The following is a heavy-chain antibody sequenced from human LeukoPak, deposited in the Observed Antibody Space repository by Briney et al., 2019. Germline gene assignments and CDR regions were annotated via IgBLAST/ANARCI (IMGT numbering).Heavy chain of an antibody. V-gene: IGHV3-23*01. D-gene: IGHD6-19*01. Sequence: PGGSLRLSCAASGFAFSSYSMAWVRQAPGKGLEWVSSISDNGATIFYADSVKGRFTISRDNSKNALFLQMTSLRAEDTAIYYCAKSRGISDISGWRTFEYWGQGTLVTVSS. CDR1: GFAFSSYS. CDR3: AKSRGISDISGWRTFEY. CDR2: ISDNGATI. J-gene: IGHJ4*02.